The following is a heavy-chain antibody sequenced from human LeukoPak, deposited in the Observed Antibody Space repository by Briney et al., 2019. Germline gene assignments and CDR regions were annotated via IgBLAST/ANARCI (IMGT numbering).Heavy chain of an antibody. CDR1: GFTFSSYD. D-gene: IGHD2-2*01. CDR3: ARAQVVVVPAATNNYYYYNGMDV. CDR2: ISSSTSAI. Sequence: PGGSLRLSCAASGFTFSSYDTTWVRLAPGKGLEWVSYISSSTSAIFYADSVKGRFTISTDNAKNSLYLQMDSLRAEDTAVYYCARAQVVVVPAATNNYYYYNGMDVWGLGTTVTVSS. J-gene: IGHJ6*02. V-gene: IGHV3-48*01.